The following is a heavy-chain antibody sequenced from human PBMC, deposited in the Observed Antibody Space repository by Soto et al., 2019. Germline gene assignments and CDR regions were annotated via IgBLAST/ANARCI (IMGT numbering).Heavy chain of an antibody. Sequence: QITLKESGPTLVKPTQTLTMACSVSGLSVSTYGAGMAWIRQPPGKALEWLGIIYWDDAKRYSPLLQTRPTITWDTSNHQAVITLTRVDPVDTATYYCAHRSRAHNGYSLFDNWGQGTLVTGSS. CDR1: GLSVSTYGAG. J-gene: IGHJ4*02. V-gene: IGHV2-5*02. CDR2: IYWDDAK. CDR3: AHRSRAHNGYSLFDN. D-gene: IGHD5-18*01.